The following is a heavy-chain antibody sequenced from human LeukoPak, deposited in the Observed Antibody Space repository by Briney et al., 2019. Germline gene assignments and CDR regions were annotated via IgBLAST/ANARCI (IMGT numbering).Heavy chain of an antibody. D-gene: IGHD3-10*02. CDR2: ISSSYI. CDR1: GFTFSSYS. V-gene: IGHV3-21*01. CDR3: ARVLGSYYYYGMDV. J-gene: IGHJ6*02. Sequence: PGGSLRLSCAASGFTFSSYSMNWVRQAPGKGLEWVSSISSSYIYYADSVKGRFTISRDNAKNSLYLQMNSLRAEDTAVYYCARVLGSYYYYGMDVWGQGTTVTVSS.